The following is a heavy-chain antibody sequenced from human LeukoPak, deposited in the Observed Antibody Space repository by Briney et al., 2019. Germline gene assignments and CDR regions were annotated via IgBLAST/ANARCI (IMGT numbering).Heavy chain of an antibody. D-gene: IGHD6-19*01. V-gene: IGHV4-61*01. CDR2: IYYSGST. CDR1: GGSVSSGSYY. CDR3: ARAPGQWLEYGMDV. Sequence: SGTLSLTCTVSGGSVSSGSYYWSWIRQPPGKGLEWIGYIYYSGSTNYNPSLKSRVTISVDTSKNQFSLKLSSVTAADTAVYYCARAPGQWLEYGMDVWGKGTTVTVSS. J-gene: IGHJ6*04.